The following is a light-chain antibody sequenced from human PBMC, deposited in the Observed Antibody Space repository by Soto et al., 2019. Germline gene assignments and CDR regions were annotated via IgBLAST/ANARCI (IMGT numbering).Light chain of an antibody. CDR3: QQTYSTLQG. V-gene: IGKV1-39*01. CDR1: QSISSY. J-gene: IGKJ2*03. Sequence: DIQMTQSPSSLSASVGDRVTITCRASQSISSYLNWYQQKPGKAPKLLIYAASSLQSGVPSRFSGSGSGTDFTLTISSLLPEDFATYYCQQTYSTLQGFGQGTKLEIK. CDR2: AAS.